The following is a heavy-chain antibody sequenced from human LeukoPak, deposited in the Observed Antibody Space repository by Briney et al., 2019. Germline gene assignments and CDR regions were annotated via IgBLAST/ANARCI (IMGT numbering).Heavy chain of an antibody. CDR1: GYTFTLYY. CDR2: INPNSGDT. J-gene: IGHJ4*02. Sequence: ASVKVSCKASGYTFTLYYMHWVRQAPGQGLEWMGWINPNSGDTNYAQKFQGRVTMTRDTSISTAYMELSRLRSDDTAVYYCARVRYRLAETYIDYWGQGTLVTVSS. D-gene: IGHD3-16*01. CDR3: ARVRYRLAETYIDY. V-gene: IGHV1-2*02.